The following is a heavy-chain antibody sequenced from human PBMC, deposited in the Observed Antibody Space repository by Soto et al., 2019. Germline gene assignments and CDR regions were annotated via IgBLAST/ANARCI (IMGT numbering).Heavy chain of an antibody. CDR2: INHSGST. CDR3: ARGARDSSGYYSIDY. J-gene: IGHJ4*02. CDR1: GGSFSGYY. D-gene: IGHD3-22*01. V-gene: IGHV4-34*01. Sequence: SETLSLTCAVYGGSFSGYYWSWIRQPPGKGLEWIGEINHSGSTNYNPSLKSRAIISVDTSKNQFSLKLRSVSAADTAVYYCARGARDSSGYYSIDYWGQGTQVTVSS.